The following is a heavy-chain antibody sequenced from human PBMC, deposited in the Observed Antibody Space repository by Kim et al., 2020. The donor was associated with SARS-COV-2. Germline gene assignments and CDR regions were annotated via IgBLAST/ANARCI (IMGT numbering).Heavy chain of an antibody. CDR2: ISSSSSYI. CDR1: GFTFSSYS. CDR3: ARDLNLVYYYYYYGMDV. D-gene: IGHD6-13*01. J-gene: IGHJ6*02. V-gene: IGHV3-21*01. Sequence: GGSLRLSCAASGFTFSSYSMNCVRQAPGKGLEWVSSISSSSSYIYYADSVKGRFTISRDNAKNSLYLQMNSLRAEDTAVYYCARDLNLVYYYYYYGMDVWGQGTTVTVSS.